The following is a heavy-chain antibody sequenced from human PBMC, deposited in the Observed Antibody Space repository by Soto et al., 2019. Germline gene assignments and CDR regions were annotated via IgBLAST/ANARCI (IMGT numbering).Heavy chain of an antibody. V-gene: IGHV1-3*01. CDR3: ARAISGYVT. J-gene: IGHJ4*02. Sequence: VQLVQSGAEVKKPGASARISCTASGISYTTYAIHWVRQAPGQGLEWMGGINAGNGDTRYSQRFQGRVTLTRDTSATTTYMDLSSLRSEDTSIHYCARAISGYVTWGQGTLVTVSS. CDR2: INAGNGDT. CDR1: GISYTTYA. D-gene: IGHD5-12*01.